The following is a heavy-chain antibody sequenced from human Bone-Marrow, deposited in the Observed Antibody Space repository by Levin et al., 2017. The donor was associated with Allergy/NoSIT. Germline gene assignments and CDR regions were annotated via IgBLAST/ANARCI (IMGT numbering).Heavy chain of an antibody. Sequence: GGSLRLSCKVSGYTLTELSMHWVRQAPGKGLEWMGGFDPEDGETIYAQKFQGRVTMTEDTSTDTAYMELSSLRSEDTAVYYCATALPITIFGVVAAPFFDYWGQGTLVTVSS. D-gene: IGHD3-3*01. CDR2: FDPEDGET. CDR3: ATALPITIFGVVAAPFFDY. J-gene: IGHJ4*02. V-gene: IGHV1-24*01. CDR1: GYTLTELS.